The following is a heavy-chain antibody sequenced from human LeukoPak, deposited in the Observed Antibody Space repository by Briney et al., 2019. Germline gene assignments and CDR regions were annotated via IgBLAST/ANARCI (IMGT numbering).Heavy chain of an antibody. CDR1: GGSISNYY. CDR2: IYYSGST. Sequence: SETLSLTCTVSGGSISNYYWSWIRQPPGKGLEWIGYIYYSGSTNYNPSLKSRVTMSVDTSKNQFSLKLSSVTAADTAVYYCAREMDPTGFDYWGQGTLVTVSS. D-gene: IGHD3-10*01. J-gene: IGHJ4*02. V-gene: IGHV4-59*01. CDR3: AREMDPTGFDY.